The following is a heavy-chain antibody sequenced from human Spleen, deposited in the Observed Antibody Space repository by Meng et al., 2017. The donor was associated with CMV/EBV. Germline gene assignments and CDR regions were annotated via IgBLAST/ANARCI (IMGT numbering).Heavy chain of an antibody. J-gene: IGHJ4*02. V-gene: IGHV3-11*04. CDR2: ISSSGSTI. CDR1: GFTFSDYY. CDR3: ARDRYYFDY. Sequence: GESLKISCAASGFTFSDYYMSWIRQAPGKGLEWVSYISSSGSTIYYADSVKGRFTISRDNAKNSLYLQMNNLRAEDTAVYYCARDRYYFDYWGQGTLVTVSS.